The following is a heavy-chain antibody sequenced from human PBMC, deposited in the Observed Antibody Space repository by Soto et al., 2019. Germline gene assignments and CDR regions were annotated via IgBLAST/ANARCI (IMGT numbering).Heavy chain of an antibody. CDR1: GGSISNYY. CDR3: ARTIVGATIAYFDY. D-gene: IGHD1-26*01. J-gene: IGHJ4*02. V-gene: IGHV4-59*08. CDR2: IYYSGST. Sequence: SETLSLTCIVSGGSISNYYWSWIRQPPGKGLEWIGYIYYSGSTNYNPSLTSRVTISVDTSKNQFSLKLSSVTAADTAVYYCARTIVGATIAYFDYWGQGTLVTVSS.